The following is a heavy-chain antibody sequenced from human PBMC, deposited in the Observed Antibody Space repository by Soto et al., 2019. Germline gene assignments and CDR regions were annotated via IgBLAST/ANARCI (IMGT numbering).Heavy chain of an antibody. CDR3: ARGGHIAVVTASFDN. J-gene: IGHJ4*02. CDR1: GYTFNTYY. D-gene: IGHD2-21*02. CDR2: IHPSGGGT. Sequence: QVQLVQSGAEVRKPGASVKVSCKPSGYTFNTYYLHWLRQAPGQALEWMGVIHPSGGGTTYAQKCLGRVTVSRDTSTTTAFMELSSLRSDDTAGSCFARGGHIAVVTASFDNWCQGTLVTVSS. V-gene: IGHV1-46*02.